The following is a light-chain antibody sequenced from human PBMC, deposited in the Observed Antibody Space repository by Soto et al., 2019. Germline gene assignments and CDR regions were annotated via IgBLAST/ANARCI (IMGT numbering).Light chain of an antibody. CDR1: QDISNY. CDR2: DAS. CDR3: QQYDNLPIT. J-gene: IGKJ5*01. V-gene: IGKV1-33*01. Sequence: DIQMTQSPSSLSASVGDRVTITCQASQDISNYLNWYQQKPGKAPKLLIYDASNLETGVPSRFIGSGSATDFTFTISSLQPEDIATYYCQQYDNLPITCGQGTRLEIK.